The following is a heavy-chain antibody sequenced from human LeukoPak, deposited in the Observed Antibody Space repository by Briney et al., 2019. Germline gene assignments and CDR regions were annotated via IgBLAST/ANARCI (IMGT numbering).Heavy chain of an antibody. CDR3: AKDAEYYFDY. J-gene: IGHJ4*02. CDR1: GFTFSSYA. CDR2: ITGSGGST. Sequence: GGSLRLSCAASGFTFSSYAMSWVRQAPGKGLEWVSVITGSGGSTYYADSVKGRFTISRDNSKNTLYLQMNSLRAEGTAVYYCAKDAEYYFDYWGQGTLVTVSS. V-gene: IGHV3-23*01.